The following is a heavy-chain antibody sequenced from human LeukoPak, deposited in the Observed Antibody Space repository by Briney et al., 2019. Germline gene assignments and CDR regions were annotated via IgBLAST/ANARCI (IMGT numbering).Heavy chain of an antibody. Sequence: GESLRISCKGSGYSFTSYWISWVRQMPGEGLEWMGRIDPSDSYTNYSPSFQGHVTISADKSINTAYLQWSSLKASDTAMYYCASLADVLTVARNWFDPWGQGTLVTVSS. V-gene: IGHV5-10-1*01. CDR1: GYSFTSYW. D-gene: IGHD6-19*01. CDR2: IDPSDSYT. J-gene: IGHJ5*02. CDR3: ASLADVLTVARNWFDP.